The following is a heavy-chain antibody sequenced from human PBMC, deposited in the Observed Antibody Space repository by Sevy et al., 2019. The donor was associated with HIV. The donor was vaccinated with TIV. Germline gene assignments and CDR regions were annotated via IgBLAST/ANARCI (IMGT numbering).Heavy chain of an antibody. Sequence: GGSLRLSCAASGLTVSSNFMSWVRQAPGKGLEWVSVVYIGGATYYADSVKGRFAISRDDSKNTLYLQMNSLRAEDTAVYYCVRGKHINDYYGSFDYWGQGTLVTVSS. CDR3: VRGKHINDYYGSFDY. D-gene: IGHD1-26*01. CDR2: VYIGGAT. V-gene: IGHV3-53*01. CDR1: GLTVSSNF. J-gene: IGHJ4*02.